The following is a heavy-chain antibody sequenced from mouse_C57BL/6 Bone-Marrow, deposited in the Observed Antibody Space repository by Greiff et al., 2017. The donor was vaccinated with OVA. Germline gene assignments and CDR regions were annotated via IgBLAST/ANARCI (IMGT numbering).Heavy chain of an antibody. CDR3: ASAYYSNYYFDY. J-gene: IGHJ2*01. D-gene: IGHD2-5*01. CDR2: ISGGGGNT. Sequence: EVKVEESGGGLVKPGGSLKLSCAASGFTFSSYTMSWVRQTPEKRLEWVATISGGGGNTYYPDSVKGRFTISRDNAKNTLYLQMSSLRSEDTALYYCASAYYSNYYFDYWGQGTTLTVSS. CDR1: GFTFSSYT. V-gene: IGHV5-9*01.